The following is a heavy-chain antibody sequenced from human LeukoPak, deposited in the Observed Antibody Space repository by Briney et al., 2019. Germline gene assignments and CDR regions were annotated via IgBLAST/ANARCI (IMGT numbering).Heavy chain of an antibody. CDR1: GYTFTSYA. V-gene: IGHV7-4-1*02. J-gene: IGHJ3*02. Sequence: ASVKVSCKASGYTFTSYAVNWVRQAPGQGPEWMGWINTNTGNPTYAQGFTGRFVFSLDTSVSTAYLQISSLKAEDTAVYYCARKSNSYGDAFDIWGQGTMVTVSS. D-gene: IGHD5-18*01. CDR3: ARKSNSYGDAFDI. CDR2: INTNTGNP.